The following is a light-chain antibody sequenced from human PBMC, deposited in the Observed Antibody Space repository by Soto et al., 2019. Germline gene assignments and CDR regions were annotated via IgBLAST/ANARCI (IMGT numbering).Light chain of an antibody. Sequence: QSALTQPPSASGSPGQSVTIPCTGTSSDVGGYDHVSWYQQHPGKAPKLMIYEVTKRPAGVPDQFSGSKSGNTASLTVSGLQAEDEADYYCSSDAGNYNYVFGTGTKVTVL. CDR3: SSDAGNYNYV. V-gene: IGLV2-8*01. J-gene: IGLJ1*01. CDR1: SSDVGGYDH. CDR2: EVT.